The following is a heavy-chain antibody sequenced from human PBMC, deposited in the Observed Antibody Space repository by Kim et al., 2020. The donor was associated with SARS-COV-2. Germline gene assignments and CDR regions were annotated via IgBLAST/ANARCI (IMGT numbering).Heavy chain of an antibody. V-gene: IGHV1-69*13. J-gene: IGHJ4*02. CDR2: IIPIFGTA. Sequence: SVKVSCKASGGTFSSYAISWVRQAPGQGLEWMGGIIPIFGTANYAQKFQGRVTITADESTSTAYMELSSLRSEDTAVYYCASGGYCSGGSCYPTPLDYWGQGTLVTVSS. CDR3: ASGGYCSGGSCYPTPLDY. CDR1: GGTFSSYA. D-gene: IGHD2-15*01.